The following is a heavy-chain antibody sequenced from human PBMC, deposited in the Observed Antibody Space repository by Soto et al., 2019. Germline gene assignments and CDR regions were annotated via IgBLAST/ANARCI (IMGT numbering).Heavy chain of an antibody. Sequence: QVQLQQWGAGLLKPSETLSLTCAVYGGSFSGYYWSWIRQPPGKGLEWIGELNHSGSTNYNPSLKSRVTISVDTYNNQFSLKLSSVTAADKEVYYCARGGTPYCSGGSCSGGVAFDIWGQGTMVTVSS. CDR2: LNHSGST. J-gene: IGHJ3*02. D-gene: IGHD2-15*01. CDR1: GGSFSGYY. CDR3: ARGGTPYCSGGSCSGGVAFDI. V-gene: IGHV4-34*01.